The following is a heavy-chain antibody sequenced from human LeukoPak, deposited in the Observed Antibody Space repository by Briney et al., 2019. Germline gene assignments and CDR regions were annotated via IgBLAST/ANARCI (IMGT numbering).Heavy chain of an antibody. CDR2: ISAYNGNT. J-gene: IGHJ5*02. D-gene: IGHD6-6*01. V-gene: IGHV1-18*03. CDR3: ARDLIAVRSGWFDP. Sequence: ASVKVSCKASGYTFTTYGITWVRQAPGQGLEWMGWISAYNGNTNYAQKFQGRVTMTTDTSASTAYMELRSLRSDDMAVYYCARDLIAVRSGWFDPWGQGTLV. CDR1: GYTFTTYG.